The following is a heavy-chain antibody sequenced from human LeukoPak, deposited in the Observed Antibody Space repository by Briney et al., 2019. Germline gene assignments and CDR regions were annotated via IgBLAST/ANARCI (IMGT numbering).Heavy chain of an antibody. J-gene: IGHJ4*02. D-gene: IGHD4-11*01. V-gene: IGHV1-8*01. CDR2: MNPNSGNS. CDR3: VRVTGAIDF. CDR1: GYTFTSYD. Sequence: GASVKVSCKASGYTFTSYDINWVRQATGQGLEWMGWMNPNSGNSGYAQKFQGRVTMTRSTSLSTAYMELSSLRYEDTAIYYCVRVTGAIDFWGQGTLVTASS.